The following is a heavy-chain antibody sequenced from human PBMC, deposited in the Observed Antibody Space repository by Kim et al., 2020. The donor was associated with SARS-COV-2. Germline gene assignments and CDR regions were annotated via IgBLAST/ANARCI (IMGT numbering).Heavy chain of an antibody. J-gene: IGHJ2*01. Sequence: GESLRLSCAASGFTFSSYGMHWVRQAPGKGLEWVAVIWYDGSNKYYADSVKGRFTISRDNSKNTLYLQMNSLRAEDTAVYYCARPLEYCSSTSCYSYWYFDLWGRGTLVTVSS. CDR2: IWYDGSNK. V-gene: IGHV3-33*01. CDR1: GFTFSSYG. D-gene: IGHD2-2*01. CDR3: ARPLEYCSSTSCYSYWYFDL.